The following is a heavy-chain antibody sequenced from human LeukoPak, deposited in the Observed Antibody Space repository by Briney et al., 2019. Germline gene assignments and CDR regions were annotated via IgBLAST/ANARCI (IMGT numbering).Heavy chain of an antibody. CDR1: GFTFSNYW. V-gene: IGHV3-7*05. D-gene: IGHD5-24*01. CDR3: ARASDPWLQLT. CDR2: IKQDGSEK. Sequence: PGGSLRLSCAAPGFTFSNYWMIWVRQAPGKGLEWVGNIKQDGSEKRYADSVRGRFSISRDNAQTSLYLQMNSLRAEDTAVYYCARASDPWLQLTWGQGTLVTVSS. J-gene: IGHJ5*02.